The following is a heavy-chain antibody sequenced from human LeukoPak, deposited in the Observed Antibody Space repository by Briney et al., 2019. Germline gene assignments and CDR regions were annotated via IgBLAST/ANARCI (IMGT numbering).Heavy chain of an antibody. CDR1: GFTFSSYE. J-gene: IGHJ4*02. CDR3: AKDSPYSSGWYLDY. CDR2: ISGSGGST. V-gene: IGHV3-23*01. Sequence: PGGSLRLSCAASGFTFSSYEMNWVRQAPGKGLEWVSAISGSGGSTYYADSVKGRFTVSRDNSKNTLYLQMNSLRTEDTAVYYCAKDSPYSSGWYLDYWGQGTLVTVSS. D-gene: IGHD6-19*01.